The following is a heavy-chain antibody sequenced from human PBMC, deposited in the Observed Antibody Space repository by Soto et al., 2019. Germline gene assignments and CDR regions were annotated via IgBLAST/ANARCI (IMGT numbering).Heavy chain of an antibody. CDR1: GGSISSSSYY. CDR2: IYYSGST. CDR3: ASSTDCSGGSCYVVAFDI. D-gene: IGHD2-15*01. V-gene: IGHV4-39*01. J-gene: IGHJ3*02. Sequence: PSETLSLTCTVSGGSISSSSYYWGWIRQPPGKGLEWIGSIYYSGSTYYNPSLKSRVTISVDTSKNQLSLKLSSVTAADTAVYYCASSTDCSGGSCYVVAFDIWGQGTMVTVSS.